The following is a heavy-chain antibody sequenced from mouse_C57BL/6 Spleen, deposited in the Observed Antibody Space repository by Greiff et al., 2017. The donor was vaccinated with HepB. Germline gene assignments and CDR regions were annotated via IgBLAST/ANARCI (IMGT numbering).Heavy chain of an antibody. J-gene: IGHJ4*01. D-gene: IGHD2-1*01. CDR3: AREGAYGNSYYYAMDY. CDR2: IDPSDSET. Sequence: QVQLQQPGAELVRPGSSVKLSCKASGYTFTSYWMHWVKQRPIQGLEWIGNIDPSDSETHYNQKFKDKATLTVDKSSSTAYMQLSSLTSEDSAVYYCAREGAYGNSYYYAMDYWGQGTSVTVSS. V-gene: IGHV1-52*01. CDR1: GYTFTSYW.